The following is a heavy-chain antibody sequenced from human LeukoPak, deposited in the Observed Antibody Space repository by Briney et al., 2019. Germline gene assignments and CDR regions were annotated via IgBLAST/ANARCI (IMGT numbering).Heavy chain of an antibody. CDR1: GFTFNNFA. CDR2: ISGSGGTT. J-gene: IGHJ4*02. V-gene: IGHV3-23*01. CDR3: AKKLAGTNPLDY. D-gene: IGHD6-19*01. Sequence: PGGSLRLSCAASGFTFNNFAMSWVRQAPWKGLEWVSVISGSGGTTDYADSVKGRFTISRDNSKNTLYLQMNSLRAEDTAVYYCAKKLAGTNPLDYWGQGTLVTVSS.